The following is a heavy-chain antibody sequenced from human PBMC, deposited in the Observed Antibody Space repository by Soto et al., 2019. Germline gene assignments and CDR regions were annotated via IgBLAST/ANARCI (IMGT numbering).Heavy chain of an antibody. J-gene: IGHJ4*02. CDR2: IIPIFGTA. Sequence: RASVKVSCKASGGTFSSYAISWVRQAPGQGLEWMGGIIPIFGTANYAQKFQGRVTITADKSTSTAYMELSSLRSEDTAVYYCAREYYDSSGPTIDYWGQGTLVTVSS. D-gene: IGHD3-22*01. CDR1: GGTFSSYA. V-gene: IGHV1-69*06. CDR3: AREYYDSSGPTIDY.